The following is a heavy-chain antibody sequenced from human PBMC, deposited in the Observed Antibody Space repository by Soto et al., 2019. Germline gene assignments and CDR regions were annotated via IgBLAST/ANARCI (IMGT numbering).Heavy chain of an antibody. CDR3: ARAGRLGYCSSTSCYTDYYGMDV. V-gene: IGHV1-18*01. D-gene: IGHD2-2*02. CDR2: ISAYNGNT. J-gene: IGHJ6*02. Sequence: ASVKVSCKASGYTLTSYGISWVRQAPGQGLEWMGWISAYNGNTNYAQKLQGRVTMTTDTSTSTAYMELRSLRSDDTAVYYCARAGRLGYCSSTSCYTDYYGMDVWGQGTTVTVSS. CDR1: GYTLTSYG.